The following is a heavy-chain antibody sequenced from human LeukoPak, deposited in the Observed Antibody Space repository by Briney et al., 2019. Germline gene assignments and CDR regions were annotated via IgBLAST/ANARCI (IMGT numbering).Heavy chain of an antibody. V-gene: IGHV4-39*01. CDR3: ARLRSLLWFGELND. D-gene: IGHD3-10*01. CDR2: IYYSGST. J-gene: IGHJ4*02. Sequence: KPSETLSLTCTVSGGSISSSSYYWGWIRQPPGRGLEWIGSIYYSGSTYYNPSLKSRVTISVDTSKNHFSLKLSSVTAADTAVYYCARLRSLLWFGELNDWGQGTLVTVSS. CDR1: GGSISSSSYY.